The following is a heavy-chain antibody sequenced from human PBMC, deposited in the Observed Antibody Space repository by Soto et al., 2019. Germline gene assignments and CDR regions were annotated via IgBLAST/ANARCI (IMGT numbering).Heavy chain of an antibody. Sequence: QVQLVESGGGVVQPGRSLRLSCAASGFTFSSYAMHWVRQAPGKGLEWVAVISYDGSNKYYADSVKGRFTISRDNPKNPLYLQMNSLSAEDTAVYYCAGGGYCTSTSCYLNWFDPWGQGTLVSVSS. CDR2: ISYDGSNK. D-gene: IGHD2-2*01. J-gene: IGHJ5*02. V-gene: IGHV3-30-3*01. CDR1: GFTFSSYA. CDR3: AGGGYCTSTSCYLNWFDP.